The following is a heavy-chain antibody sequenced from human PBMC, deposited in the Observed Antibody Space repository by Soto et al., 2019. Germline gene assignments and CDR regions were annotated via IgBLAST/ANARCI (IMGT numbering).Heavy chain of an antibody. J-gene: IGHJ4*02. CDR2: IRGSGGST. V-gene: IGHV3-23*01. CDR3: ARRGSGSYYDY. Sequence: EVQLLESGGGLVQPGGSLRLSCAASGFTFSSYAMRWVRQAPVKGLEWVSAIRGSGGSTYYADSVKVRFTISRDNSKNTLYLQMNSLRAEYTAVYYCARRGSGSYYDYWGQGTLVTVSS. D-gene: IGHD1-26*01. CDR1: GFTFSSYA.